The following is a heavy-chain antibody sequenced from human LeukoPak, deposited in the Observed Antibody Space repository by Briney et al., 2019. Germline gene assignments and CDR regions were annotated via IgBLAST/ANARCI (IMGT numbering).Heavy chain of an antibody. D-gene: IGHD1-14*01. V-gene: IGHV1-18*01. CDR3: VRDFFRSGTEDF. J-gene: IGHJ4*02. Sequence: ASVKVSCKASGYTFSNYGVSWVRQAPGQGLEWVGRISVYKGTTKFAQKFQGRVTLTTDTSTSTAYMELRSLTTDDTAVYYCVRDFFRSGTEDFWGQGTLVTVSS. CDR2: ISVYKGTT. CDR1: GYTFSNYG.